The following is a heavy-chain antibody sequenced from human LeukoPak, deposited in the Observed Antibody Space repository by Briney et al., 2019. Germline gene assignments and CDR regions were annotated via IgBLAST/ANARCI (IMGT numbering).Heavy chain of an antibody. D-gene: IGHD6-19*01. Sequence: ASVKVSCKASGYTFTSYDINWVRQATGQGLEWMGWMNPNSGNTGYAQKFQGRVTMTRNTSISTAYMELNSLRSEDTAVYYCARSGWAGYYFDYWGQGTLVTVSS. J-gene: IGHJ4*02. CDR3: ARSGWAGYYFDY. CDR2: MNPNSGNT. CDR1: GYTFTSYD. V-gene: IGHV1-8*01.